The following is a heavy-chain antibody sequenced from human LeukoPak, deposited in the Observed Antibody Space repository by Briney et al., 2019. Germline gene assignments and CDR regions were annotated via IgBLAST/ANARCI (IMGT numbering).Heavy chain of an antibody. J-gene: IGHJ4*02. D-gene: IGHD2-15*01. Sequence: GGSLRLSCAASGFTFSGYWMNWVRQAPGKGLEWVADIKQDGSEIYYVDSVKGRFTISRDNAKNSLYLQMNSLRADDTAVYYCARITAGWSGIHSFDSWGQGTLVTVSS. CDR1: GFTFSGYW. CDR2: IKQDGSEI. V-gene: IGHV3-7*01. CDR3: ARITAGWSGIHSFDS.